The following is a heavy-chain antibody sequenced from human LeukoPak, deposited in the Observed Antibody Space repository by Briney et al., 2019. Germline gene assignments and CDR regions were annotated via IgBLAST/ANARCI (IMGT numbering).Heavy chain of an antibody. D-gene: IGHD2-2*01. CDR1: GYTFTYCS. J-gene: IGHJ5*02. V-gene: IGHV1-46*01. Sequence: ASVKVSCKASGYTFTYCSLHWVRQAPGQGLEWMGIINPSGGSTSYAQKFQGRVTMTRDTSTSTVYMELSSLRSEDTAVYYCARESTKAYNWFDPWGQGTLVTVSS. CDR3: ARESTKAYNWFDP. CDR2: INPSGGST.